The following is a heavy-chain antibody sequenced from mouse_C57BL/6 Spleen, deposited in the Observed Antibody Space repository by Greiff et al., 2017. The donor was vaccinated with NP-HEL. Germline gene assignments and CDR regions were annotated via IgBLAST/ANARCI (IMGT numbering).Heavy chain of an antibody. D-gene: IGHD1-1*01. CDR2: INPNNGGT. CDR3: AILLRYHAMGY. J-gene: IGHJ4*01. CDR1: GYTFTDYN. V-gene: IGHV1-22*01. Sequence: VQLKQSGPELVKPGASVKMSCKASGYTFTDYNMHWVKQSHGKSLEWIGYINPNNGGTSYNQKFKGKATLTVNKSSSTAYMELRSLTSEDSAVYYCAILLRYHAMGYWGQGTSVTVSS.